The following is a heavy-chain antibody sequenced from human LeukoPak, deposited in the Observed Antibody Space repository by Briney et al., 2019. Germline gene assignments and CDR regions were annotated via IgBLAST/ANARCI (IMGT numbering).Heavy chain of an antibody. CDR3: ARISYGDYGDY. CDR1: GGSFSGYY. Sequence: SETLSLTCAVYGGSFSGYYWSWIRQPPGKGLEWVGEINHSGSTNYNPSLKSRVTISVDTSKNQFSLKLSSVTAADTAVYYCARISYGDYGDYWGQGTLVTVSS. V-gene: IGHV4-34*01. J-gene: IGHJ4*02. D-gene: IGHD4-17*01. CDR2: INHSGST.